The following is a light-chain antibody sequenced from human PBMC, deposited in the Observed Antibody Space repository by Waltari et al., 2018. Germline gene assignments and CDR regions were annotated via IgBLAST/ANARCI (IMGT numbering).Light chain of an antibody. CDR3: QQYGSSPWT. CDR2: GAP. V-gene: IGKV3-20*01. Sequence: ELVSPQSPGTPSLSPEERVTLPCRAMQSVSSSYLAWYQRKPGQAPRLLIYGAPSRATGIPDRFSGSGSGTDFTLTISRLEPEDFAVYCCQQYGSSPWTFGQGTKVEIK. CDR1: QSVSSSY. J-gene: IGKJ1*01.